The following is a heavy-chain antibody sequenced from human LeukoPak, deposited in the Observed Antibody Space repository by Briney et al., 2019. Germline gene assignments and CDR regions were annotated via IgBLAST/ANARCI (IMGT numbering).Heavy chain of an antibody. V-gene: IGHV3-21*01. Sequence: PGGSLRLSCAASGFTFSSYWMHWVRQAPGKGLEWVSSISSSSNYIYYADSMKGRFTISRDNAKHSLYLEMNSLRAEDTAVYYCARERQGSSYYDGKESFDYWGQGTLVTVSS. J-gene: IGHJ4*02. D-gene: IGHD1-26*01. CDR2: ISSSSNYI. CDR1: GFTFSSYW. CDR3: ARERQGSSYYDGKESFDY.